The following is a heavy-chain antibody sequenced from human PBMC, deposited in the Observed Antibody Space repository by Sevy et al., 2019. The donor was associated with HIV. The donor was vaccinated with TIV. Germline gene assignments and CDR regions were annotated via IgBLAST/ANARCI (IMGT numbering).Heavy chain of an antibody. Sequence: GGSLRLSCAASGFTFRSYDMHWVRQAPGKGLEWISYTSGNSGAIYYPDSVKGRFTVSRDNANNALFLQMSSLKDDDTAVYYCARGPDCGGDCDVGFYYPLDVWGQGTTVTVSS. V-gene: IGHV3-48*02. D-gene: IGHD2-21*02. CDR3: ARGPDCGGDCDVGFYYPLDV. J-gene: IGHJ6*02. CDR2: TSGNSGAI. CDR1: GFTFRSYD.